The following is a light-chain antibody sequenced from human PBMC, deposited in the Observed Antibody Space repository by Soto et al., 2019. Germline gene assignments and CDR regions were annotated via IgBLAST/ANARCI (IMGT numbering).Light chain of an antibody. Sequence: HSALTQPASVSGSPGQSIAISCTGSSIYTGIYKYVSWYQQHPGKVPKLIIYEVTNRPSGVSNRFSGSKSGNTASLTISGLQAEDEADYYCSSYTTSSTRVFGPGTKVTVL. CDR1: SIYTGIYKY. CDR2: EVT. CDR3: SSYTTSSTRV. V-gene: IGLV2-14*01. J-gene: IGLJ1*01.